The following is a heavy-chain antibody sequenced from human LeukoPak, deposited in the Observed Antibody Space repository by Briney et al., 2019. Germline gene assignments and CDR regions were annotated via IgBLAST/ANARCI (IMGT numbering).Heavy chain of an antibody. CDR1: GGSISSSSYY. D-gene: IGHD4-17*01. Sequence: SETLSLTCTASGGSISSSSYYWGWIRQPPGKGLEWIGSIYYSGSTYYNPSLKSRVTISVDTSKNQFSLKLSSVTAADTAVYYCARQPLYVDYLYYFDYWGQGTLVTVSS. J-gene: IGHJ4*02. V-gene: IGHV4-39*01. CDR2: IYYSGST. CDR3: ARQPLYVDYLYYFDY.